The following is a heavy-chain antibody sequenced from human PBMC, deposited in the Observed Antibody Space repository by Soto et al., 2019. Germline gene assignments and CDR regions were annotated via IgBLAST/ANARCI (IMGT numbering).Heavy chain of an antibody. J-gene: IGHJ4*02. V-gene: IGHV3-11*01. CDR3: ARDSVPNMVLVVAATMGTFDY. Sequence: QVQLVESGGGLVKPGGSLRLSCAASGFTFSDYYMSWIRQAPGKGLEWVSYISSSGSTIYYADSVKGRFTISRDNAKNSLYLQMNSVRAEDTAVYYCARDSVPNMVLVVAATMGTFDYWGQGTLVTVSS. D-gene: IGHD2-15*01. CDR2: ISSSGSTI. CDR1: GFTFSDYY.